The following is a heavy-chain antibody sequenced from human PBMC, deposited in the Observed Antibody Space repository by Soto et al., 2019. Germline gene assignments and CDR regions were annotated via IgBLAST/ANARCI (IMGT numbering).Heavy chain of an antibody. V-gene: IGHV3-23*01. Sequence: GGSLRLSCAASGFTFSSYAMSWVRQAPGKGLEWVSAISGSGGSTYYADSVKGRFTISRDNSKNTLYLQMNSLRAEDTAVYYCAKDKKYYYDSNGLDVWGQGTTVTVSS. CDR3: AKDKKYYYDSNGLDV. CDR2: ISGSGGST. D-gene: IGHD3-22*01. CDR1: GFTFSSYA. J-gene: IGHJ6*02.